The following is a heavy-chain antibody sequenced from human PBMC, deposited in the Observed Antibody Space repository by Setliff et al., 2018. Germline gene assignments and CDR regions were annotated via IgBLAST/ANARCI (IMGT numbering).Heavy chain of an antibody. V-gene: IGHV3-23*03. D-gene: IGHD3-10*01. Sequence: GGSLRLSCAASGFTFSNYAMNWVRQALGKGLEWVSVIYSDGSSTYYGDSVKGRFTISRDNSQNTLYLQMNSLRAEDTAVYYCAKDRPQGVNGRSLDYWGRGALVTVSS. J-gene: IGHJ4*02. CDR2: IYSDGSST. CDR3: AKDRPQGVNGRSLDY. CDR1: GFTFSNYA.